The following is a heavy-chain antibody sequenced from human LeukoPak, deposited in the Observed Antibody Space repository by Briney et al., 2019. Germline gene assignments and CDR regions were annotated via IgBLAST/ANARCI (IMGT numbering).Heavy chain of an antibody. V-gene: IGHV3-48*04. Sequence: GGSLRLSCAASGFTFSSYSMNWVRQAPGKGLEWVSYISSSSSTIYYADSVKGRFTISRDNAKNSLYLQMNSLRAEDTAVYYCARLRPMTTVTTLAVFDYWGQGTLVTVSS. CDR3: ARLRPMTTVTTLAVFDY. D-gene: IGHD4-11*01. CDR1: GFTFSSYS. J-gene: IGHJ4*02. CDR2: ISSSSSTI.